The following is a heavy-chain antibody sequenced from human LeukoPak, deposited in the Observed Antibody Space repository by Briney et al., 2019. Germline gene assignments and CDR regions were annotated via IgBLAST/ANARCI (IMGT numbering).Heavy chain of an antibody. Sequence: ASVKVSCKASGYTFTSYGISWVRQAPGQGLEWMGWISAYNGNTNDAQKLQGRVTMTTDTYTSTAYMELRSLRSDDTAVYFCARDDCSGGSCYLAYWGQGPLVTVSS. CDR3: ARDDCSGGSCYLAY. V-gene: IGHV1-18*01. CDR1: GYTFTSYG. CDR2: ISAYNGNT. J-gene: IGHJ4*02. D-gene: IGHD2-15*01.